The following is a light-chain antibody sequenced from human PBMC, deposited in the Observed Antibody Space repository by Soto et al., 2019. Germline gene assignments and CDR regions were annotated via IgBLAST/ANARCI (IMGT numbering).Light chain of an antibody. J-gene: IGKJ1*01. CDR1: QSISAW. CDR2: KAS. CDR3: QQYNNDASWT. V-gene: IGKV1-5*03. Sequence: QMTQSPSTLSASIGDRVTITCRASQSISAWLAWYQQKPGKAPKLLIYKASTLESGVPSRFSGSGSGTEFTLTISSLQPDDFATYYCQQYNNDASWTFGQGTRVQIK.